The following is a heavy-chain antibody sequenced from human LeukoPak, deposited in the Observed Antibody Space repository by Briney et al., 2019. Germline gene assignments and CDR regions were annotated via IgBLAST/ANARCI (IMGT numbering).Heavy chain of an antibody. Sequence: PGGSLRLSCAASGFTFSSYSMNWVRQAPGKGLEWVSHISSSGSIIFYADSVKGRFTVSRDNAKNSLYLQMNSLRAEDTSVYYCAGRISSDYYYMDVWGKGTTVTVSS. J-gene: IGHJ6*03. D-gene: IGHD2/OR15-2a*01. CDR3: AGRISSDYYYMDV. CDR2: ISSSGSII. V-gene: IGHV3-48*04. CDR1: GFTFSSYS.